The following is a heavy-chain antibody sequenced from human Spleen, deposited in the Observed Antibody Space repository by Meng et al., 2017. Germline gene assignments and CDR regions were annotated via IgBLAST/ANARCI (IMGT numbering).Heavy chain of an antibody. D-gene: IGHD3-22*01. CDR2: IHSGGNT. CDR1: EFTVSSNY. Sequence: GGSLRLSCAASEFTVSSNYMSWVRQAPGKGLEWVSGIHSGGNTYYADSVKGRFTISRHNSKNTLYLQMNSLRAEDTAVYYCARDGYDSSGYSPTDAFDIWGQGTMVTVSS. J-gene: IGHJ3*02. CDR3: ARDGYDSSGYSPTDAFDI. V-gene: IGHV3-53*04.